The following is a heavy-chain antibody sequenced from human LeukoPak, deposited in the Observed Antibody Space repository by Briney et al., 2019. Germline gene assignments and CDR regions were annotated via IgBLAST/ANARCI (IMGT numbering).Heavy chain of an antibody. D-gene: IGHD3-10*01. J-gene: IGHJ4*02. CDR2: IYTSGTT. V-gene: IGHV4-4*07. CDR3: ARDFVSDGSGSYSYYFDY. CDR1: GGSISSYY. Sequence: SETLSLTCTLSGGSISSYYGSWIRQPAGKGLEWIGRIYTSGTTNYHPSRKSSVTLSADTSKNPLSLKLRSVPAADTAVYYCARDFVSDGSGSYSYYFDYWGQGTLVTVSS.